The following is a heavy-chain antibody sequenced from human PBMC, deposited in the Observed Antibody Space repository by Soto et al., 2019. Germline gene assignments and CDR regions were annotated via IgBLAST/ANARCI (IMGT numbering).Heavy chain of an antibody. CDR1: GYNFMRYG. CDR3: ARWISGGYSDWFDP. V-gene: IGHV1-18*04. D-gene: IGHD1-26*01. Sequence: QVQLVQSGAEVKKPGASVKVSCKASGYNFMRYGFTWVRQAPGQGLEWMGWINVDNGETKYPQKIQGRATMSTDTSTSTVYMELRSLTSDDTALYYCARWISGGYSDWFDPWGHGTLVTVSS. J-gene: IGHJ5*02. CDR2: INVDNGET.